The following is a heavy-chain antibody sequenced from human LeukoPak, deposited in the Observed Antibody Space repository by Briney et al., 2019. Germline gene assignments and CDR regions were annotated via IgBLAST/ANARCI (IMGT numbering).Heavy chain of an antibody. D-gene: IGHD3-22*01. CDR3: ARARHDSSGIDAFDM. CDR1: GFSISTYS. V-gene: IGHV3-21*01. CDR2: ISSGSSYI. J-gene: IGHJ3*02. Sequence: GGSLRLSCAASGFSISTYSMNWVRQAPGKGLQWVSYISSGSSYIYYADSVKGRFTISRDNAKNSLYLQMNSLRAEDTAVYHCARARHDSSGIDAFDMWGQGTMVTVSS.